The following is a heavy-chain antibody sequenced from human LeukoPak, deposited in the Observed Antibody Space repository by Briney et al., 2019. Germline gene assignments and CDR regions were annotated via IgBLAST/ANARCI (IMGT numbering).Heavy chain of an antibody. CDR3: ARGFFMSSTILFDY. V-gene: IGHV4-59*01. J-gene: IGHJ4*02. CDR1: GGSFSSYY. Sequence: SETLSPTCAVYGGSFSSYYWSWIRQPPGKGLEWIGYIYYSGSTNYNPSLKSRVTISVDTSKNQFSLKLSSVTAADTAVYYCARGFFMSSTILFDYWGQGTLVTVSS. CDR2: IYYSGST. D-gene: IGHD2-2*01.